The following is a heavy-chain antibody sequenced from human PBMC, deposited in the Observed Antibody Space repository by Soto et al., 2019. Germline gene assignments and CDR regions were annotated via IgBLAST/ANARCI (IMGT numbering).Heavy chain of an antibody. Sequence: SETLSLTCAVSGGSISSGGYSWSWIRQPPGKGLEGIGYIYHSGSTYYNPSLKSRLTISVDRSKNQFTLKLSSVTVEDTAVYYCATSYGNAWYTYWGQGTQVTVSS. CDR2: IYHSGST. J-gene: IGHJ4*02. D-gene: IGHD6-13*01. CDR3: ATSYGNAWYTY. CDR1: GGSISSGGYS. V-gene: IGHV4-30-2*02.